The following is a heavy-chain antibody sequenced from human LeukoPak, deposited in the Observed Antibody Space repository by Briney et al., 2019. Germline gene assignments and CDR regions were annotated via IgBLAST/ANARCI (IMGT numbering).Heavy chain of an antibody. CDR1: GFTFTAYG. D-gene: IGHD4-23*01. CDR3: ARNTPGYGGDDFDY. J-gene: IGHJ4*02. CDR2: IQAGGDEK. Sequence: GGSLRLSCAVWGFTFTAYGVQSVAQAPGKGLEWMTFIQAGGDEKYYAESVKGRFTVSRDNSKNTLYPQMNSLRAEDTAVYYCARNTPGYGGDDFDYWGQGALVTVSS. V-gene: IGHV3-30*02.